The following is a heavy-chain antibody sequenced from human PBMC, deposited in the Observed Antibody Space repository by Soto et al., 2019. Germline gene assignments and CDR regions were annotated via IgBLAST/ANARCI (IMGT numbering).Heavy chain of an antibody. CDR2: IYYTGGT. CDR1: GDSLISTNPY. V-gene: IGHV4-31*03. Sequence: QVKLQESGPRLVKPSQTLSLICSVSGDSLISTNPYWAWIRHLPGKGLEWIGYIYYTGGTYFNPSLRSRVSMSVDTSANQFSLNLSSVTVADTAFYYCAREGHLREQYNGFDLWGQGTLVTVSS. CDR3: AREGHLREQYNGFDL. J-gene: IGHJ5*02.